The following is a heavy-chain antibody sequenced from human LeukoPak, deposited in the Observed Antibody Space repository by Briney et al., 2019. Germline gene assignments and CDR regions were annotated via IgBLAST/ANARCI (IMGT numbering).Heavy chain of an antibody. CDR3: ARDRYYYDSSGYRAGPVYDY. CDR1: GFTFSSYE. Sequence: GGSLRLSCAASGFTFSSYEMNWVRQAPGKGLEWVSYISSSETTIYYADSVRGRFTISRDNAKNSLYLQMNSLRAEDTAVYYCARDRYYYDSSGYRAGPVYDYWGQGTLVTVSS. J-gene: IGHJ4*02. CDR2: ISSSETTI. V-gene: IGHV3-48*03. D-gene: IGHD3-22*01.